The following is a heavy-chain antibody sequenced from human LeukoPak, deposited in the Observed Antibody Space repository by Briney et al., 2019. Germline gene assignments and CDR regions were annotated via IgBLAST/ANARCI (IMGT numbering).Heavy chain of an antibody. Sequence: PGGSLRLSCAASGFTFSSYSMNWVRRAPGKGLEWVSAISGSGDFAYYADSVKGRFTISRDNSKNTLYLQMNSLRAEDTAVYYCAKDPWAGSSNYYYYMDVWGKGTTVTVSS. CDR2: ISGSGDFA. CDR3: AKDPWAGSSNYYYYMDV. CDR1: GFTFSSYS. J-gene: IGHJ6*03. V-gene: IGHV3-23*01. D-gene: IGHD6-19*01.